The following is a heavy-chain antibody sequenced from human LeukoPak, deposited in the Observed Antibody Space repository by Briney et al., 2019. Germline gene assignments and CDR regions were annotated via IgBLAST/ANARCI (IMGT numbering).Heavy chain of an antibody. Sequence: PSETLSLTCTVSGGSISSYYWSWIRQPPGKGLEWIGYIYYSGSTNYNPSLKSRVTISVDTSKNQFSLKLSSVTAADTAVYYCARGLSLAYYGSGSYFYFDYWGQGTLVTVSS. CDR1: GGSISSYY. D-gene: IGHD3-10*01. CDR2: IYYSGST. CDR3: ARGLSLAYYGSGSYFYFDY. J-gene: IGHJ4*02. V-gene: IGHV4-59*01.